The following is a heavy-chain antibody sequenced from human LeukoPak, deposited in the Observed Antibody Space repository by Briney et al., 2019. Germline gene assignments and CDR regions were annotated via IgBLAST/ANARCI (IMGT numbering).Heavy chain of an antibody. CDR1: GFTFINFG. D-gene: IGHD3-10*02. V-gene: IGHV3-30*02. J-gene: IGHJ4*02. CDR2: IRTDGSNK. CDR3: VRGGMLMGYFDH. Sequence: GGSLRLSCAASGFTFINFGIQWVRQAPGKGLEWVAFIRTDGSNKYYTDSVKGRFTISRDNSKNTLYLQMNSLRAEDTAVYYCVRGGMLMGYFDHWGQGTLVTVSS.